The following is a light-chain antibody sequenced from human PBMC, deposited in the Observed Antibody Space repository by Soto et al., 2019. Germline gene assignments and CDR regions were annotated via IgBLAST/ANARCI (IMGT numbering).Light chain of an antibody. CDR1: QTIGQK. CDR3: QQDNGWPWT. J-gene: IGKJ1*01. CDR2: GAS. V-gene: IGKV3-15*01. Sequence: EIVLSQSPATLSVTPGERITLSCRATQTIGQKLAWYLQRPGQAPSLLMYGASTRATDIPARFSGSVPGTECTLTITGLQSEDFAVYDCQQDNGWPWTFGQGTKVEI.